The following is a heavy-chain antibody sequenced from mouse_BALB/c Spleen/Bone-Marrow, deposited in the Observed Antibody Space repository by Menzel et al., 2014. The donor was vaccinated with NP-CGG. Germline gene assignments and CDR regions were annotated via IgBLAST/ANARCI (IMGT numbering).Heavy chain of an antibody. J-gene: IGHJ4*01. CDR1: GYSITSDYA. Sequence: EVKLLESGPGLVKPSQSLSLTCTVTGYSITSDYAWNWIRQSQGNKLEWMGYISYSSSTNYNPSLKSRISITRDTSKNQFFLHLDSVTAEDTATYYCARWDYGDYAMDYWGHGTSVTVSS. V-gene: IGHV3-2*02. CDR2: ISYSSST. CDR3: ARWDYGDYAMDY. D-gene: IGHD1-2*01.